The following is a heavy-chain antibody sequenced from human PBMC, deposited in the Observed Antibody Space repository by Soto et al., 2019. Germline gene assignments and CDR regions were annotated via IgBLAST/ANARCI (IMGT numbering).Heavy chain of an antibody. CDR3: SRTYVQPAKLLAS. CDR2: ISSSGSTI. Sequence: GGSLRLSCAASGFTFSDYYMSWIRQAPGKGLEWVSYISSSGSTIYYADSVKGRFTISRDNAKNSLYLQMNSLRAEDTAVYYFSRTYVQPAKLLASRGQGTPVPGSS. D-gene: IGHD2-15*01. V-gene: IGHV3-11*01. J-gene: IGHJ1*01. CDR1: GFTFSDYY.